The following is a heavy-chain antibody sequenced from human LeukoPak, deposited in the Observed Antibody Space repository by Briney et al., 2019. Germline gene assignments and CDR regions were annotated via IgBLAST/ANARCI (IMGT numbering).Heavy chain of an antibody. CDR3: AREPHPYDILTGPS. Sequence: GGSLRLSCAASGFTFSRNGMTWVRQAPGKGLEWVSAISGSGGNTYYADSVKGRFTISRDNSKNTLYLQMNSLRAEDTAVYYCAREPHPYDILTGPSWGQGTLVTVSS. D-gene: IGHD3-9*01. CDR1: GFTFSRNG. CDR2: ISGSGGNT. J-gene: IGHJ5*02. V-gene: IGHV3-23*01.